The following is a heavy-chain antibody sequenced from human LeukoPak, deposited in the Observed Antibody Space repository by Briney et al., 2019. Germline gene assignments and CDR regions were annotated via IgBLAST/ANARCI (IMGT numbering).Heavy chain of an antibody. CDR1: GGSFSGYY. Sequence: NSSETLSLTCAVYGGSFSGYYWSWIRQPPGKGLEWIGYIYYSGSTNYNPSLKSRVTISVDTSKNQFSLKLSSVTAADTAVYYCARGEAAMVGYFDYWGQGTLVTVSS. CDR3: ARGEAAMVGYFDY. V-gene: IGHV4-59*01. CDR2: IYYSGST. D-gene: IGHD5-18*01. J-gene: IGHJ4*02.